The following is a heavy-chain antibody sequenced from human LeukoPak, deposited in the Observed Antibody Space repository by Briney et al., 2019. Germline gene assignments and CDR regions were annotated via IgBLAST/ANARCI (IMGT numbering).Heavy chain of an antibody. CDR3: TIRLGYCSSTSCYQFDY. V-gene: IGHV3-73*01. J-gene: IGHJ4*02. CDR2: IRSKANSYAT. Sequence: GGSLRLSCAASGFTFSVSVMHWVRQASGKGLEWVGRIRSKANSYATAYAASVKGRFTISRDDSKNTAYLQMNSLKTEDTAVYYCTIRLGYCSSTSCYQFDYWGQGTLVTVPS. CDR1: GFTFSVSV. D-gene: IGHD2-2*01.